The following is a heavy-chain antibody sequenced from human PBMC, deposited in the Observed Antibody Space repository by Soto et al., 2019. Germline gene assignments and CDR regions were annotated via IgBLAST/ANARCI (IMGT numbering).Heavy chain of an antibody. CDR3: ARGHRDIVVVRGAFDI. CDR2: ISSNGGST. CDR1: GFTFSSYA. D-gene: IGHD2-15*01. J-gene: IGHJ3*02. V-gene: IGHV3-64*01. Sequence: EVQLVESGGGLVQPGGSLRLSCAASGFTFSSYAMRWVRQAPGKGLEYVSAISSNGGSTYYANSVKGRFTISRDNSKNTLYLQMGSLRAEDMAVYYCARGHRDIVVVRGAFDIWGQGTMVTVSS.